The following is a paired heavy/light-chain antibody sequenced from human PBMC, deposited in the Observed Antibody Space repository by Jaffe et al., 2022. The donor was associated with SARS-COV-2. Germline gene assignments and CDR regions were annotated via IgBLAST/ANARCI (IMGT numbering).Heavy chain of an antibody. V-gene: IGHV3-30*18. CDR1: GFTFSSYG. CDR3: AKVVGYCSSTSFCSYYYYGMDV. CDR2: ISYDGSNK. D-gene: IGHD2-2*01. Sequence: QVQLVESGGGVVQPGRSLRLSCAASGFTFSSYGMHWVRQAPGKGLEWVAVISYDGSNKYYADSVKGRFTISRDNSKNTLYLQMNSLRAEDTAVYYCAKVVGYCSSTSFCSYYYYGMDVWGQGTTVTVSS. J-gene: IGHJ6*02.
Light chain of an antibody. Sequence: DIVMTQSPLSLPVTPGEPASISCRSSQSLLHSNGYNYLDWYLQKPGQSPQLLIYLGSNRASGVPDRFSGSGSGTDFTLKISRVEAEDVGVYYCMQALQTITFGGGTKVEIK. CDR3: MQALQTIT. V-gene: IGKV2-28*01. J-gene: IGKJ4*01. CDR1: QSLLHSNGYNY. CDR2: LGS.